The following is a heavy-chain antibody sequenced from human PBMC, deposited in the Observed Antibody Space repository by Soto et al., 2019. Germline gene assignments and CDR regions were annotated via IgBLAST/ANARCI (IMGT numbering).Heavy chain of an antibody. CDR2: IWYDGSNK. D-gene: IGHD2-8*01. V-gene: IGHV3-33*01. CDR3: ARESFPGYCTNGVCQAAAFDI. CDR1: GFTFSSYG. J-gene: IGHJ3*02. Sequence: VGSLRLSCAASGFTFSSYGMHWVRQAPGKGLEWVAVIWYDGSNKYYADSVKGRFTISRDNSKNTLYLQMNSLRAEDTAVYYCARESFPGYCTNGVCQAAAFDIWGQGTMVTVSS.